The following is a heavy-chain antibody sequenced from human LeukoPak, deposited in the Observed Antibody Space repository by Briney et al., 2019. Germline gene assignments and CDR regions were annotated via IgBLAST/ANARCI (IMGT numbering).Heavy chain of an antibody. Sequence: RGSLRLSCAGSGLTFSSYGMTWVRQAPGKGLEWVSSITGNGGTTKYADTVKGRFTMSRDNSRNTLYLQMDSLRAEDTAVYYCARLVRGVIIQVFDYWGQGTLVTVSS. D-gene: IGHD3-10*01. V-gene: IGHV3-23*01. J-gene: IGHJ4*02. CDR1: GLTFSSYG. CDR3: ARLVRGVIIQVFDY. CDR2: ITGNGGTT.